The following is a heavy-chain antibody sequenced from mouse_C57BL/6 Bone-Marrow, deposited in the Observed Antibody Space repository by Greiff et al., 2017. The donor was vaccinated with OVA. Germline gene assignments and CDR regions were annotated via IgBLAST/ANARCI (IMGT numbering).Heavy chain of an antibody. CDR1: GYTFTSYG. CDR2: IYPRSGNT. J-gene: IGHJ4*01. Sequence: QVQLQQSGAELARPGASVKLSCKASGYTFTSYGLSWVKQRTGQGLEWIGEIYPRSGNTYYNEKFKGKATLTADKSSSTAYMELRSLTSEDSAVYFCARYDYYSNLHYAMDYWGQGTSVTVSS. CDR3: ARYDYYSNLHYAMDY. V-gene: IGHV1-81*01. D-gene: IGHD2-5*01.